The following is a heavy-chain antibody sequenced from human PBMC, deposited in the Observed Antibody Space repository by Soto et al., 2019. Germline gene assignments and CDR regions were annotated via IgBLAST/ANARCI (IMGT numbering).Heavy chain of an antibody. CDR3: ARSYAVTTSSYYGMDV. CDR2: IIPMFGTP. J-gene: IGHJ6*02. D-gene: IGHD4-17*01. Sequence: QVQLIQSGAAVKKPGSSVKVSCHTSGDAFSSYAMSWVRQGPGQGLEWMGGIIPMFGTPIYTEKFQGRVTITADEITRAVYIELRSLTSDDSAVYYCARSYAVTTSSYYGMDVWGQGTTIIVS. V-gene: IGHV1-69*01. CDR1: GDAFSSYA.